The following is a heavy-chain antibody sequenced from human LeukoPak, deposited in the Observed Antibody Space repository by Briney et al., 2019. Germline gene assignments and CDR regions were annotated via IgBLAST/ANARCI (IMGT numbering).Heavy chain of an antibody. CDR1: GGSISSSNYY. V-gene: IGHV4-39*07. CDR3: ARVGYGEATAGPDY. Sequence: SETLSLTCTVSGGSISSSNYYWGWIRQPPGKGLEWIGSIYYSGSTYYNPSLKSRVTISVDTSKNQFSLKLSPVTAADTAVYYCARVGYGEATAGPDYWGQGTLVTVSS. J-gene: IGHJ4*02. D-gene: IGHD6-13*01. CDR2: IYYSGST.